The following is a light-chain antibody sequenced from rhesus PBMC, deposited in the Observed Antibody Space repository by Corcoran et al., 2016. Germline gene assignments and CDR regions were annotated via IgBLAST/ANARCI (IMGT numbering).Light chain of an antibody. V-gene: IGKV1-22*01. J-gene: IGKJ2*01. CDR1: QSIASW. CDR2: KAS. CDR3: QQYSSSPYS. Sequence: DIQMTQSPSSLSASVGDTVTITCRASQSIASWLAWYQQKPGKAPKLLIYKASRLQSGVPSRFSGSGSGTEFTLTISSLKSEDFATYYCQQYSSSPYSFGQGTKVEIK.